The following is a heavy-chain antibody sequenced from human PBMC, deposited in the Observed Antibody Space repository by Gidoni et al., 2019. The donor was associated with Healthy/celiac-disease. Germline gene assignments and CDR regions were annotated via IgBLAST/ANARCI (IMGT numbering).Heavy chain of an antibody. V-gene: IGHV3-13*04. D-gene: IGHD6-13*01. CDR1: GFTFSSYD. Sequence: EVQLVESGGGLVQPGGSLRLSCAASGFTFSSYDMHWVRQATGKGLEWVSAIGTAGDTYYPVSVKGRFTISRENAKNSLYLQMNSLRAGDTAVYYCARAGVAAAGVYWYFDLWGRGTLVTVSS. CDR2: IGTAGDT. CDR3: ARAGVAAAGVYWYFDL. J-gene: IGHJ2*01.